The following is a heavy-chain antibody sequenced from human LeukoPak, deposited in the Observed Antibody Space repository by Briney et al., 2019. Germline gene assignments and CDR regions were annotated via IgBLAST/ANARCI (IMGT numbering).Heavy chain of an antibody. CDR2: ISSGGSTI. D-gene: IGHD6-13*01. Sequence: GGSLRLSCAASGFTFSDYYMSWIRQAPGKGLEWVSYISSGGSTIYYADSVKGRFTNSRDNAKNSLYLQMNSLRAEDTAVYYCARTEIATADPYYFDYWGQGTLVTVSS. CDR1: GFTFSDYY. J-gene: IGHJ4*02. CDR3: ARTEIATADPYYFDY. V-gene: IGHV3-11*01.